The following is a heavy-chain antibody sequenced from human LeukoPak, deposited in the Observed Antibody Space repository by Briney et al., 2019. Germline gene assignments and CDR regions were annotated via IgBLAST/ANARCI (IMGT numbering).Heavy chain of an antibody. V-gene: IGHV4-34*01. Sequence: SETLSLTCAVYGGSFSGYYWSWIRQPPGKGLEWIGEINHSGSTYYNPSLKSRVTISVDTSKNQFSLKLSSVTAADTAVYYCARNGWYGFDYWGQGTLVTVSS. D-gene: IGHD6-19*01. J-gene: IGHJ4*02. CDR2: INHSGST. CDR3: ARNGWYGFDY. CDR1: GGSFSGYY.